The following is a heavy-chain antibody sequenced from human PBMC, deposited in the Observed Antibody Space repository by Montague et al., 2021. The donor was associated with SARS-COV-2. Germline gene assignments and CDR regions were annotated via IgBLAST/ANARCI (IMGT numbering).Heavy chain of an antibody. Sequence: QSGAEVKKPGESLKISCKGSGYSFTSYWIGWVRQMPGKGLEWMGIIYPGDSDTRYSPSFQGQVTISADKSISTAYLQWSSLKASDTAMYYCARLTERGNIVVVVAATPYMFFDYWGQGTLVTVSS. V-gene: IGHV5-51*01. CDR3: ARLTERGNIVVVVAATPYMFFDY. D-gene: IGHD2-15*01. J-gene: IGHJ4*02. CDR1: GYSFTSYW. CDR2: IYPGDSDT.